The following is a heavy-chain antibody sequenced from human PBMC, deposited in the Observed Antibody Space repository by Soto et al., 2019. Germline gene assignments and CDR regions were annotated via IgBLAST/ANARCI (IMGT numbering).Heavy chain of an antibody. Sequence: SVKVSCKASGGTFSSYAISWVREAPGQGLEWMGGIIPIFGTANYAQKFQGRVTITADESTSTAYMELSSLRSEDTAVYYCARNPRRGYYYGMDVWGQGTTVTVSS. CDR3: ARNPRRGYYYGMDV. V-gene: IGHV1-69*13. CDR1: GGTFSSYA. J-gene: IGHJ6*02. CDR2: IIPIFGTA. D-gene: IGHD3-16*01.